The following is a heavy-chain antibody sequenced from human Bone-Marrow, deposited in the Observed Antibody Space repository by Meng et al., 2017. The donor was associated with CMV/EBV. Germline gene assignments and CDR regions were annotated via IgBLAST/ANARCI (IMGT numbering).Heavy chain of an antibody. CDR3: ARGSGCSNTSCYAFDY. CDR2: ISSSTSYI. J-gene: IGHJ4*02. Sequence: GESLKISCAASGFTFSSYWMSWVRQAPGKGLEWVSSISSSTSYIYYADSVKGRFTISRDNAKNSLYLQMNSLRAEDTAVYYCARGSGCSNTSCYAFDYWGQGTVVTVSS. V-gene: IGHV3-21*01. CDR1: GFTFSSYW. D-gene: IGHD2-2*01.